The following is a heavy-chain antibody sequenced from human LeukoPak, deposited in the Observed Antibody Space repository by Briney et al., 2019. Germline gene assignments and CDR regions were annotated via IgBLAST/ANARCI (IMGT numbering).Heavy chain of an antibody. Sequence: GGSLRLSCAASGFTFSNYGMHWVRQAPGKGLEWVAVISYDGSNKYYADSVKGRFTISRDNSKNTLYLQMNSLRAEDTSVYYCARYNYGFDYWGQGALVTVSS. CDR2: ISYDGSNK. CDR1: GFTFSNYG. CDR3: ARYNYGFDY. J-gene: IGHJ4*02. D-gene: IGHD5-18*01. V-gene: IGHV3-30*03.